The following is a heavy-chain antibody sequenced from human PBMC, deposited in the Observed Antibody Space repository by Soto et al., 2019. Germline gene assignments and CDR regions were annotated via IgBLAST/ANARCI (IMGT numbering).Heavy chain of an antibody. J-gene: IGHJ6*02. V-gene: IGHV3-23*01. D-gene: IGHD1-26*01. CDR2: ISASSGKI. CDR3: TQWDGYADV. CDR1: GFTSGT. Sequence: EVLLLESGGGLVQPGGSLRLSCAASGFTSGTTWVRQTPGRGLEWVSGISASSGKIFYVESVRGRFTISKDNSKNTLYLQMDSLRDDDTAIYFCTQWDGYADVWGQGTTVIVSS.